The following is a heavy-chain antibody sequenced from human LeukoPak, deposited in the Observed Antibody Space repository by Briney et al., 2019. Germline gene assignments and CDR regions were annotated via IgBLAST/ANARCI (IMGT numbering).Heavy chain of an antibody. J-gene: IGHJ4*02. D-gene: IGHD3-3*01. CDR3: AKVLDYFNFDY. V-gene: IGHV3-30*18. Sequence: SGRSLRLSCAASGFTFSSYGMHWVRQAPGKGLEWVSIISYDGTNKYYVDSVKGRFTISRDNSKNTLYLQMNSLRPEDTAVYYCAKVLDYFNFDYWGQGTLVTVSS. CDR1: GFTFSSYG. CDR2: ISYDGTNK.